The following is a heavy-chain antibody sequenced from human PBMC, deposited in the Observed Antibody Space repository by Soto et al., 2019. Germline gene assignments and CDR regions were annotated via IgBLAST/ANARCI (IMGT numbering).Heavy chain of an antibody. D-gene: IGHD1-26*01. J-gene: IGHJ6*02. V-gene: IGHV3-30*18. CDR2: ISYDGSNK. CDR1: GFTFSSYG. Sequence: QVQLVESGGGVVQPGRSLRLSCAASGFTFSSYGMHWVRQAPGKGLEWVAVISYDGSNKYYADSVKGRFTISRDNSKNTLYLQMNSLRAEDTAVYYCAKGGATGSYYSYGMDVWGQGTTVTVSS. CDR3: AKGGATGSYYSYGMDV.